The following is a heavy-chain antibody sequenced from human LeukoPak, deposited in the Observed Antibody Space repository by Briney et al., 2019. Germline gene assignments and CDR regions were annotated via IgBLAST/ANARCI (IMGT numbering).Heavy chain of an antibody. J-gene: IGHJ3*02. Sequence: GGSLRLSCAVSGFTFSDYYMSWIRQAPGKGLEWVSYISSSGSTIYYADSVKGRFTISRDNAKNSLYLQMNSLRAEDTAVYYCAREGKDTAMSKGADDAFDIWGQGTMVTVSS. D-gene: IGHD5-18*01. V-gene: IGHV3-11*01. CDR1: GFTFSDYY. CDR3: AREGKDTAMSKGADDAFDI. CDR2: ISSSGSTI.